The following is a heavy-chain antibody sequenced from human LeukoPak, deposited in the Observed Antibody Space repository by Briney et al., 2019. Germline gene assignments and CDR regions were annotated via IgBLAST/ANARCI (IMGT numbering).Heavy chain of an antibody. CDR2: INPNSGGT. J-gene: IGHJ5*02. Sequence: GASVTVSCTASGYTFTRYYMHWVRQAPGQGLEWMGWINPNSGGTNYAQKFQGRVTMTRDTSISTAYMELSRLRSDDTAVYYCARDTTMITYWFDPGGQGTLVTVSS. CDR1: GYTFTRYY. V-gene: IGHV1-2*02. D-gene: IGHD5-18*01. CDR3: ARDTTMITYWFDP.